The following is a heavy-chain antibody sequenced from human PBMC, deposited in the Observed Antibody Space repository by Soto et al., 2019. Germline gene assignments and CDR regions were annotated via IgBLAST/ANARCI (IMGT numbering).Heavy chain of an antibody. D-gene: IGHD1-20*01. CDR3: ARDFGITRPYFDY. Sequence: PGGSLRLSCAASGFTVSSNYMSWVRQAPGKGLEWVSVIYSGGSTYYADSVKGRFTISRDNSKNTLYLQMNSLRAEDTAVYYCARDFGITRPYFDYWGQGTLVTVSS. V-gene: IGHV3-66*01. CDR1: GFTVSSNY. J-gene: IGHJ4*02. CDR2: IYSGGST.